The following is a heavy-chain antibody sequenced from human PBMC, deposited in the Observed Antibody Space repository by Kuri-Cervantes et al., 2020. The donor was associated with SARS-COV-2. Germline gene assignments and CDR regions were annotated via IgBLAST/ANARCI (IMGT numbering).Heavy chain of an antibody. CDR1: GFTFSSYA. D-gene: IGHD6-13*01. CDR3: VKSSYGGSSSWPDY. CDR2: ISYDGSNK. Sequence: GESLKISCAASGFTFSSYAMHWVRQAPGKGLEWVAVISYDGSNKYYADSVKGRFTISRDNSKNTLYLQMNSLRAEDTAVYYCVKSSYGGSSSWPDYWGQGTLVTVSS. J-gene: IGHJ4*02. V-gene: IGHV3-30-3*02.